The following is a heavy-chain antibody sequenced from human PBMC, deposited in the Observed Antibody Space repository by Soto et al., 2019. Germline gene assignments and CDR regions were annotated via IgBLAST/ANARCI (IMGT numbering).Heavy chain of an antibody. V-gene: IGHV3-30*03. CDR3: ARPFNDDFWSGYHYGMDV. J-gene: IGHJ6*02. Sequence: PGGSLRLSCAASGFIFSDYGMHWVRQSPDKGLEWVAVISYDISKKYYTDSVKGRFTISRDNSKNTLYLQMNSLRAEDTAVYYCARPFNDDFWSGYHYGMDVWGQGTTVTVSS. D-gene: IGHD3-3*01. CDR1: GFIFSDYG. CDR2: ISYDISKK.